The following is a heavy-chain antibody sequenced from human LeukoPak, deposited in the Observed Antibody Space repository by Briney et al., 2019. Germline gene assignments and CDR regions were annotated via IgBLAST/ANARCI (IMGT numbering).Heavy chain of an antibody. CDR2: ISPSGDIT. CDR3: VRDLDWGAFDV. Sequence: GGSLRPSCAASGFHFSAHGMNWIRQAPGKGLEWVPGISPSGDITYYADSVMGRFTISRDNRKSTVSLQMNSLRAEDTALYYCVRDLDWGAFDVWGQGRMVTVSS. J-gene: IGHJ3*01. CDR1: GFHFSAHG. D-gene: IGHD3/OR15-3a*01. V-gene: IGHV3-23*01.